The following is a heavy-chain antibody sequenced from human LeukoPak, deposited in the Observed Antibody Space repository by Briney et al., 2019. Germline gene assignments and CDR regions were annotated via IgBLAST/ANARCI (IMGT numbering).Heavy chain of an antibody. Sequence: PGGSLRLSCAASGFTFSNYWMHWVRQAPGKGLVWVSRINSDGINTSYADSVKGRFTISRDNAKNTLNLQMNSLRAEDTAVYYCARVAAASGAFDIWGQGTMVTVSS. D-gene: IGHD6-13*01. V-gene: IGHV3-74*01. CDR2: INSDGINT. CDR3: ARVAAASGAFDI. CDR1: GFTFSNYW. J-gene: IGHJ3*02.